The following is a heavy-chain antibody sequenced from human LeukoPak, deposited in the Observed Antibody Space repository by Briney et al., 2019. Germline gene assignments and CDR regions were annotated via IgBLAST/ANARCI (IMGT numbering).Heavy chain of an antibody. D-gene: IGHD3-22*01. CDR1: GFTFSSYA. CDR3: AGCDTYYYDSSGLMGSFDY. CDR2: ISGSGGST. J-gene: IGHJ4*02. Sequence: GGSLRLSCAASGFTFSSYAMSWVRQAPGKGLEWVSAISGSGGSTYYADSVKGRFTISRDNSKNTLYLQMNSLRAEDTAVYYCAGCDTYYYDSSGLMGSFDYWGQGTLVTVSS. V-gene: IGHV3-23*01.